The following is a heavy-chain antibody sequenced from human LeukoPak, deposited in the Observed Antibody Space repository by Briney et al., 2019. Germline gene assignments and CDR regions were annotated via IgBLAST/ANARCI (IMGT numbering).Heavy chain of an antibody. CDR3: ARDYSNHGYLDY. CDR1: GFTFSTYA. Sequence: PGGSLRLSCAASGFTFSTYAMHWVRQAPGKGLQYVSAISSHGGSTYYANSVKGRFTISRDNSENTVYLQMGSLRAEDMAVYYCARDYSNHGYLDYWGQGTLVSVSS. D-gene: IGHD4-11*01. V-gene: IGHV3-64*01. CDR2: ISSHGGST. J-gene: IGHJ4*02.